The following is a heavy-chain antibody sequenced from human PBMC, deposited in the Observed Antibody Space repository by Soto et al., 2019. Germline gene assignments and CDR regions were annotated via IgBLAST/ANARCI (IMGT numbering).Heavy chain of an antibody. D-gene: IGHD2-8*01. CDR3: AHQSDGVAYLDY. J-gene: IGHJ4*02. CDR1: GFSLTSGAVA. CDR2: IYWDDDK. Sequence: QITLKESGPTLVKPTQTLTLTCTFSGFSLTSGAVAVAWIRQPPGKALEWLALIYWDDDKRYSPSLKSRLTITKDTSKNQVVLTMTNMGPVDTATYYCAHQSDGVAYLDYWGQGALVTVSA. V-gene: IGHV2-5*02.